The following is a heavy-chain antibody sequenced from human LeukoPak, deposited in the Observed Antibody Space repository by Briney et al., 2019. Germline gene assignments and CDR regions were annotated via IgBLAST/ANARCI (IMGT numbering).Heavy chain of an antibody. J-gene: IGHJ4*02. CDR3: ARVYIYGRSYFDY. Sequence: TSETLSLTCTVSGGSIGSYYWSWIRQPPGKGLEWIGYIYDSGSTNYNPSLKSRVTISVDTSKNQFSLKLSSVTAADTAVYYCARVYIYGRSYFDYWGQGTLVTVSS. CDR1: GGSIGSYY. D-gene: IGHD5-18*01. V-gene: IGHV4-59*01. CDR2: IYDSGST.